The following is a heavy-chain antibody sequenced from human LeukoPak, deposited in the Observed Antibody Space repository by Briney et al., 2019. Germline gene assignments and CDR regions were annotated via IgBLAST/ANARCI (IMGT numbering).Heavy chain of an antibody. Sequence: ASVKVSCKASGYTFISYQMHWVRQAPGQGLEWMGIINPTGGSTSHAQKFQGRVTMTRDTSTSTVYMELRSLRSDDTAVYYCARDLLSPGWFGESFDYWGQGTLVTVSS. D-gene: IGHD3-10*01. CDR3: ARDLLSPGWFGESFDY. V-gene: IGHV1-46*01. CDR1: GYTFISYQ. J-gene: IGHJ4*02. CDR2: INPTGGST.